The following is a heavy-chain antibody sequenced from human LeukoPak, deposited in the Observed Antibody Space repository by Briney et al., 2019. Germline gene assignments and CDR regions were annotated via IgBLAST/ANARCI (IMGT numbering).Heavy chain of an antibody. Sequence: ASVRVSCKVSGYTLTELSMHWVRQAPGKGLEWMGGFDPEDGETIYAQKFQGRVTMTEDTSTDTAYIELSSLRSEDTAVYYCATDSAIMVGSYYFDYWGQGTLVTVSS. CDR1: GYTLTELS. CDR2: FDPEDGET. CDR3: ATDSAIMVGSYYFDY. J-gene: IGHJ4*02. V-gene: IGHV1-24*01. D-gene: IGHD1-26*01.